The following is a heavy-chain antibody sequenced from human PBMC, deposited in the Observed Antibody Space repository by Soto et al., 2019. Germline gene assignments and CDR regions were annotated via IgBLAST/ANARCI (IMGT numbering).Heavy chain of an antibody. CDR2: ISAYNGNT. J-gene: IGHJ6*02. Sequence: ASVKVSCKASGYTFTSYGISWVRQAPGQGLEWMGWISAYNGNTNYAQKLQGRVTMTTDTSTSTAYMELRSLRSDDTAVYYCARAYDILTGSSYGMDVWVQGRKVTDSS. D-gene: IGHD3-9*01. V-gene: IGHV1-18*01. CDR3: ARAYDILTGSSYGMDV. CDR1: GYTFTSYG.